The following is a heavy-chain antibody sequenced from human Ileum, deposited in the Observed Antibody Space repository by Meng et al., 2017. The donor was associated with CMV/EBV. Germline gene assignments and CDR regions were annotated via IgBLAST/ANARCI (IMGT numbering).Heavy chain of an antibody. Sequence: GSLRLSCAVYGGSFSGYYWSWIRQPPGKGLEWIGEINHSGSTNYNPSLKSRVTISVDTSKNQFSLKLSSVTAADTAVYYCARDPRSQHYYDSSPEGYWGQGTLVTVSS. V-gene: IGHV4-34*01. D-gene: IGHD3-22*01. CDR2: INHSGST. J-gene: IGHJ4*02. CDR3: ARDPRSQHYYDSSPEGY. CDR1: GGSFSGYY.